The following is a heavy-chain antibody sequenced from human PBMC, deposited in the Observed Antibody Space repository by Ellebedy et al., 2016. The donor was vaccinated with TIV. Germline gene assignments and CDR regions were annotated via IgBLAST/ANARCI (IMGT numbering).Heavy chain of an antibody. CDR1: GYSFTSYW. J-gene: IGHJ6*02. CDR2: IYPGDSDT. CDR3: ATQGIDSGSYVYGMDV. Sequence: GESLKIPCKGSGYSFTSYWIGWVRQMPGKGLEWMGIIYPGDSDTRYSPSFQGQVTISADKSISTAYLQWSSLKASDTAMYYCATQGIDSGSYVYGMDVWGQGTTVTVSS. V-gene: IGHV5-51*01. D-gene: IGHD1-26*01.